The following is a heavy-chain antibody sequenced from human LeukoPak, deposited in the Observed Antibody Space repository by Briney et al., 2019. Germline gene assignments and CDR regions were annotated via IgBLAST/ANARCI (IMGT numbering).Heavy chain of an antibody. V-gene: IGHV4-38-2*02. CDR2: IYHRGST. D-gene: IGHD6-13*01. CDR3: ARGEYISSAGI. J-gene: IGHJ3*02. Sequence: SETLSLTCTVSGYSISSGYYWGWIRQPPGKGLEWIGSIYHRGSTYYNPSLKSRVTISVDTSKNQFSLKLSSVTAADTAMYYCARGEYISSAGIWGQGTMVTVSS. CDR1: GYSISSGYY.